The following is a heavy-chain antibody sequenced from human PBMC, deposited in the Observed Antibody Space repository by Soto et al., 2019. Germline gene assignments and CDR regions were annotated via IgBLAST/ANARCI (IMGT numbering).Heavy chain of an antibody. CDR2: IYYSGST. CDR1: GGSISSSSYY. V-gene: IGHV4-39*01. Sequence: SETLSLTCTVSGGSISSSSYYWGWIRQPPGKGLEWIGSIYYSGSTYYNPSLKSRVTISVDTSKNQFSLKLSSVTAADTAVYYCARHSDYCSSTSCHRGGFDYWGQGTLVTVSS. D-gene: IGHD2-2*01. CDR3: ARHSDYCSSTSCHRGGFDY. J-gene: IGHJ4*02.